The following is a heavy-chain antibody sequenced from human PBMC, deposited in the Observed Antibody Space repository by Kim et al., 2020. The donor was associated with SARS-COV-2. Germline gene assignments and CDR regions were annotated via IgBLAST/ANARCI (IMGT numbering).Heavy chain of an antibody. J-gene: IGHJ5*02. CDR2: IWYDRSNK. V-gene: IGHV3-33*01. D-gene: IGHD3-9*01. CDR3: ARAHYDILAGLDP. CDR1: GFTFSSYG. Sequence: GGSLRLSCAASGFTFSSYGMHWVRQAPGKGLEWVAVIWYDRSNKYYADSVKGRFTISRDNSKNTLYLQMNSLRAEDTAVYYCARAHYDILAGLDPWGQGTLVTVSS.